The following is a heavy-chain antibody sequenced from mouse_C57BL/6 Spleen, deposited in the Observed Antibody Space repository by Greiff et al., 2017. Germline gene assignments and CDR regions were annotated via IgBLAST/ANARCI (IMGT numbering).Heavy chain of an antibody. CDR1: GYSITSGYY. J-gene: IGHJ3*01. D-gene: IGHD4-1*01. CDR2: ISYDGSN. V-gene: IGHV3-6*01. CDR3: ARDLGRDPFAY. Sequence: EVQLVESGPGLVKPSQSLSLTCSVTGYSITSGYYWNWIRQFPGNKLEWMGYISYDGSNNYNPSLKNRISITRDTSKNQFFLKLNSVTTEDTATYYCARDLGRDPFAYWGQGTLVTVSA.